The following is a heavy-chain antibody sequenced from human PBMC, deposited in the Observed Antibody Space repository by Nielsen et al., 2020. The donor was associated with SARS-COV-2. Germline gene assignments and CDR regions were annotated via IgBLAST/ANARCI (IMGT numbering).Heavy chain of an antibody. J-gene: IGHJ4*02. Sequence: SETLSLTCAVSGGSISTGSHYWSWIRQPPGKGLEWIGYIFYRGNTNYKPSLKSRVTISVDTSKNQFSLKVNSVTAADTAVYYCVRIDMATISVDYWGRGTLVTVSS. V-gene: IGHV4-61*01. D-gene: IGHD5-24*01. CDR1: GGSISTGSHY. CDR3: VRIDMATISVDY. CDR2: IFYRGNT.